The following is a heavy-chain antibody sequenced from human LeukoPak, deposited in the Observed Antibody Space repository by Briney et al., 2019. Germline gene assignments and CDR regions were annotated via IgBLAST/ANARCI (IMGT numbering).Heavy chain of an antibody. Sequence: GGSLRLSCRTSGFTFGDYVMTWVRQAPGKGLEWVGFIRSKVYGGTTEYAASVKGRFIISRDDSKSIAYLQMNSLKTEDTAVYYYTRDYGGFDYWGQGTLVTVSS. D-gene: IGHD4-23*01. V-gene: IGHV3-49*04. CDR2: IRSKVYGGTT. CDR1: GFTFGDYV. CDR3: TRDYGGFDY. J-gene: IGHJ4*02.